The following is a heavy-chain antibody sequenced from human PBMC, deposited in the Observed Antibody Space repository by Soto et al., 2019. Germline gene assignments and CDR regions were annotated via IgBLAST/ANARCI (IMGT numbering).Heavy chain of an antibody. Sequence: VRLVESGGGVVQPGRSLRLSCTASGFSFSSYAMYWFRQPLGKGLEWVAVISHDGINKHYADSVKGRVTVSRDNSNHSLDLQLNSLRGEDTAMYYCARDMYSSDYFVKWFEPWGQGTLVTVSS. CDR1: GFSFSSYA. V-gene: IGHV3-30-3*01. CDR2: ISHDGINK. J-gene: IGHJ5*02. CDR3: ARDMYSSDYFVKWFEP. D-gene: IGHD6-19*01.